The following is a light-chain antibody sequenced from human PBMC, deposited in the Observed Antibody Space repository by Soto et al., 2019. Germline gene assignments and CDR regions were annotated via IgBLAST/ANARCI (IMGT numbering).Light chain of an antibody. CDR3: QQYSNSPIT. CDR2: ATS. J-gene: IGKJ5*01. CDR1: ESVASPY. V-gene: IGKV3-20*01. Sequence: DIVLTQSPGTLSLSPGDRALLSCGASESVASPYVAWYQKKPGLPPRLLVSATSSRATGIPDRFRGSGSGRDFTLSISRLEPEDSALYFCQQYSNSPITFGQGTRLEIK.